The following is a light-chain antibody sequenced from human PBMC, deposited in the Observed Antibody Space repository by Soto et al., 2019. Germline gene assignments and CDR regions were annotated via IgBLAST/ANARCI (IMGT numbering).Light chain of an antibody. CDR1: NSNIGTNT. Sequence: QSLLTQPPSASATLGQRVTISCSGSNSNIGTNTVNWYQQLPGTAPRLLIYTNNQRPSGVPQRFSGSKTGTSASLAIGGLQSEDGADYYCAAWDDSLGAYVFGTGTKVTVL. J-gene: IGLJ1*01. V-gene: IGLV1-44*01. CDR3: AAWDDSLGAYV. CDR2: TNN.